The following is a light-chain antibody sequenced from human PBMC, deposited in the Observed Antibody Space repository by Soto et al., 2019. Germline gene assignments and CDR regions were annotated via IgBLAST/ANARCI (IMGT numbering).Light chain of an antibody. CDR1: SSDVGGYNF. Sequence: QSVLTQPPSASGSPGQSVTISCTGTSSDVGGYNFVSWYQQHPGKAPKLMTYEVTKRPSGVPDRFSGSKSGNTASLTVSGLQAEDEADYYCSSYAGSSNLVFGGGTKVTVL. J-gene: IGLJ2*01. CDR2: EVT. V-gene: IGLV2-8*01. CDR3: SSYAGSSNLV.